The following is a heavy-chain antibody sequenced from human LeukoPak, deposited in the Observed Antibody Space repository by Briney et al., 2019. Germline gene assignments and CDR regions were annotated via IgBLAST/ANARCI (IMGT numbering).Heavy chain of an antibody. CDR1: GYTFTGYY. Sequence: ASVKVSCKASGYTFTGYYIHWVRQAPRQGLEWMGWINPNSGDTKYAQDFQGRVTMTRDTPISTAYMELSSLRSVDTAVYYCARSKSSDYGDRYYFDSWGQGTLVTVSS. V-gene: IGHV1-2*02. J-gene: IGHJ4*02. CDR2: INPNSGDT. D-gene: IGHD4-17*01. CDR3: ARSKSSDYGDRYYFDS.